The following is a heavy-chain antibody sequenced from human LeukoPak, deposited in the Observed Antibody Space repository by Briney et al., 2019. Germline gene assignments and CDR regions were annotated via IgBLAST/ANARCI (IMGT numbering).Heavy chain of an antibody. CDR1: GGSISSDGYY. D-gene: IGHD3-22*01. Sequence: SQTLYLTCTVSGGSISSDGYYWSWIRQHPGKGLEWIGYIYYSGSTNYNPSLKSRVTISVDTSKNQFSLKLTSVTAADTAVYYCVRGYYDSSGYSTPFDYWGQGTLVTVSS. CDR3: VRGYYDSSGYSTPFDY. CDR2: IYYSGST. J-gene: IGHJ4*02. V-gene: IGHV4-31*03.